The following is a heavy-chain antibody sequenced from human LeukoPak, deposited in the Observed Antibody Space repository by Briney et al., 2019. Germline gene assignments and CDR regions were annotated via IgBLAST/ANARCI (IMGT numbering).Heavy chain of an antibody. V-gene: IGHV7-4-1*02. Sequence: ASVKVSCKASGYTFTSYAMNWVRQAPGQGLEWMGWINTNTGNPTYAQGFTGRFVFSLDTSLSTASLQISSLKAEDTAVYYCARLEYYYGSGSYQTYYYYYGMDVWGQGTTVTVSS. D-gene: IGHD3-10*01. CDR3: ARLEYYYGSGSYQTYYYYYGMDV. J-gene: IGHJ6*02. CDR2: INTNTGNP. CDR1: GYTFTSYA.